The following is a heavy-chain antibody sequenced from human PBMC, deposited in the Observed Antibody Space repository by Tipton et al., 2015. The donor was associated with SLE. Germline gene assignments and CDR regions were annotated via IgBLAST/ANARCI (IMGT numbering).Heavy chain of an antibody. J-gene: IGHJ3*01. CDR1: GGSISSDYYY. CDR2: IYYSGST. V-gene: IGHV4-39*07. D-gene: IGHD3-22*01. CDR3: ARGGDTYFYDGSGYRSDFDV. Sequence: TLSLTCTFSGGSISSDYYYWGWIRQPPGKGLEWIGSIYYSGSTYYNPSLKSRVAVSMDTSRNQFSLRLKSVTAADTAVYYCARGGDTYFYDGSGYRSDFDVWGPGTMVTVSS.